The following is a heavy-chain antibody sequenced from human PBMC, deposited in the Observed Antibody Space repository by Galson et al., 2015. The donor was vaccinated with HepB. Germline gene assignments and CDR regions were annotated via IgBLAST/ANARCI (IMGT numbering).Heavy chain of an antibody. CDR3: AADLGWYCSGGSCYPRTHYYYYYYGMDV. J-gene: IGHJ6*02. CDR2: IVVGSGNT. CDR1: GFTFTSSA. Sequence: SVKVSCKASGFTFTSSAMQWVRQARGQRLEWIGWIVVGSGNTNYAQKFQERVTITRDMSTSTAYMELSSLRSEDTAVYYCAADLGWYCSGGSCYPRTHYYYYYYGMDVWGQGTTVTVSS. V-gene: IGHV1-58*02. D-gene: IGHD2-15*01.